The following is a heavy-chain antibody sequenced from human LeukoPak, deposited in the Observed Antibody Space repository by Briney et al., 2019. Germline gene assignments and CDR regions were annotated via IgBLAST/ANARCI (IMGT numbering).Heavy chain of an antibody. CDR3: ARDSSGYRDH. CDR1: GGSISSVNYY. V-gene: IGHV4-61*02. Sequence: PSETLSLTCTVSGGSISSVNYYWSWIRQPAWKGLEWIGRIYTSGSTNYNPSLKSRVTISADTSKNQFSLKLSSVTAADSAVYYCARDSSGYRDHWGQGTLVTVSS. J-gene: IGHJ4*02. CDR2: IYTSGST. D-gene: IGHD3-22*01.